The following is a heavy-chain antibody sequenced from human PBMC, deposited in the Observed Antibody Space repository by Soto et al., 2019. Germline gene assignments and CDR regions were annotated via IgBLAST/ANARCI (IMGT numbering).Heavy chain of an antibody. D-gene: IGHD3-10*01. CDR1: GDTFTSYR. CDR2: INPYDGKT. Sequence: ASVKVCCKASGDTFTSYRISWVRQAPGQGLEWMGCINPYDGKTNYAQKFQGRVTMTRDTPTSTVYMELSSLRSEDTAVYYCARGLWFGELLSGAFDIWGQGTMVTVSS. J-gene: IGHJ3*02. V-gene: IGHV1-18*01. CDR3: ARGLWFGELLSGAFDI.